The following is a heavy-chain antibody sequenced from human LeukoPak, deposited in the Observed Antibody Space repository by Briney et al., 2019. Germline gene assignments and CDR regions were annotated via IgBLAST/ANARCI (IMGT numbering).Heavy chain of an antibody. J-gene: IGHJ4*02. D-gene: IGHD3-16*02. V-gene: IGHV4-34*01. Sequence: SETLSLTCAVYGGSFSNYYWSWIRQPPGKGLEWIGKINHSGSTNYNPSLKSRVTISVDTSKNQFSLKLSSVTAADTAVYYCHSYDYVWESYRDDYWGQGTLVTVSS. CDR3: HSYDYVWESYRDDY. CDR1: GGSFSNYY. CDR2: INHSGST.